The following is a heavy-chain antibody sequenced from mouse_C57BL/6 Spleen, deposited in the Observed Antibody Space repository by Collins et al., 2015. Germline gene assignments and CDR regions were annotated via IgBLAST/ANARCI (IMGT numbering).Heavy chain of an antibody. CDR1: GYTFTNYG. D-gene: IGHD1-2*01. V-gene: IGHV9-3-1*01. CDR2: INTYTGEP. J-gene: IGHJ2*01. Sequence: QIQLVQSGPELKKPGETVKISCKASGYTFTNYGMNWVKQAPGKGLKWMGWINTYTGEPTYADDFKGRFAFSLETSASTAYLQINNLKNEDTATYFCARSPYYYGYDPFDYWGQGTTLTVSS. CDR3: ARSPYYYGYDPFDY.